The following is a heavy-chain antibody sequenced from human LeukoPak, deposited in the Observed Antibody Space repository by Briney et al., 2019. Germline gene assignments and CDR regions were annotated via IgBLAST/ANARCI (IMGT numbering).Heavy chain of an antibody. CDR1: GLTFSHYA. D-gene: IGHD5-12*01. Sequence: GGTLRLSCAVSGLTFSHYAMSWVRQAPGTGLEWVGSLTDSGDTTYYADSVKGRLTISRDNSNRTLHLHNSGLRADDTPVYYCARGYSHNSGGWLDLWGQGTLVTVSS. CDR3: ARGYSHNSGGWLDL. CDR2: LTDSGDTT. J-gene: IGHJ5*02. V-gene: IGHV3-23*01.